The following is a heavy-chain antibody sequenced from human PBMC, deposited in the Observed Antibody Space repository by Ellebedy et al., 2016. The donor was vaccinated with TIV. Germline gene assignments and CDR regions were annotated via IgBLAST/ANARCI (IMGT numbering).Heavy chain of an antibody. Sequence: MPSETLSLTCAVYGGSFSGYQWNWIRQPPGKGLEWIGEINHSGSTKYNPSLESRVTVSLDTSKNQFSLNLTPVTAADTAVYYCARSGRRVLTAGPVFDSWGQGALVSVSS. J-gene: IGHJ4*02. D-gene: IGHD6-13*01. V-gene: IGHV4-34*01. CDR1: GGSFSGYQ. CDR2: INHSGST. CDR3: ARSGRRVLTAGPVFDS.